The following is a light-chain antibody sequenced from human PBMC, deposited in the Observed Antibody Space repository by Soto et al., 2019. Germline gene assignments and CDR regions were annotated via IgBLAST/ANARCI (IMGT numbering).Light chain of an antibody. J-gene: IGLJ2*01. CDR1: RSNIGAGFD. Sequence: QPVLTQPPSVSGAPGQRVTISCTGSRSNIGAGFDVHWYQQLPGTAPKLLIYGNNNRPSGVPDRFSGSKSGTSASLAITGLQAEDEADYYCQSYDSSLSGSIFGGGTQLTVL. CDR2: GNN. V-gene: IGLV1-40*01. CDR3: QSYDSSLSGSI.